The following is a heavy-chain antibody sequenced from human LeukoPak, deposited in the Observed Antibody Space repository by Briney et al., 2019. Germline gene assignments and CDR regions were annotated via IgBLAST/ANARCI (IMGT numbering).Heavy chain of an antibody. Sequence: ASVKVSSRASGYTLTNYYIHWVRQAPGQGLEWMGIINPSGASTIYAQKFQGRVTMTRDTSTSTVYMELSSLRSEDTAVYYCARPPDCGGDCYKYLQQWGQGTLVIVSS. CDR3: ARPPDCGGDCYKYLQQ. CDR2: INPSGAST. D-gene: IGHD2-21*02. J-gene: IGHJ1*01. V-gene: IGHV1-46*01. CDR1: GYTLTNYY.